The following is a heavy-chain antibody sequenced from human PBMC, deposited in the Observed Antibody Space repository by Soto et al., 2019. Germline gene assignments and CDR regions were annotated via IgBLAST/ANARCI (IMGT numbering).Heavy chain of an antibody. CDR1: GGSISSSYW. CDR2: IYHSGIT. J-gene: IGHJ5*02. D-gene: IGHD2-21*01. Sequence: SETLSLTCAVSGGSISSSYWWTWVRQAPGKGLQWIGEIYHSGITNYNPSLRSRVSMSVDKSNNEFSLSLTSVTAADTAVYYCATLLPRIVVVLTDTLTWGQAILITVSS. V-gene: IGHV4-4*02. CDR3: ATLLPRIVVVLTDTLT.